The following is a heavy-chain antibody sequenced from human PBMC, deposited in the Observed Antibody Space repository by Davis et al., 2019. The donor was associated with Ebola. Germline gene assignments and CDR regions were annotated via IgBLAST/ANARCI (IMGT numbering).Heavy chain of an antibody. CDR2: ISGSGGST. J-gene: IGHJ4*02. V-gene: IGHV3-23*01. CDR3: ARDTSQGLDY. CDR1: GFTFSSYA. Sequence: GESLKISCAASGFTFSSYAMSWVRQAPGKGLEWVSAISGSGGSTYYADSVKGRFTISRDNSKNTLYLQMNSLRAEDTAVYYCARDTSQGLDYWGQGTLVTVSS.